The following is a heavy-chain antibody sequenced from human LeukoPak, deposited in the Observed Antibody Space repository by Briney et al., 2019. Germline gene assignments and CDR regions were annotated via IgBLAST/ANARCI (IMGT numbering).Heavy chain of an antibody. Sequence: SETLSLTCTVSGGSISSYYWSWIRQPPGKGLEWIGYIYTSGGTNYSPSLKSRVTISVDTSKNQFSLKLSSVTAADTAVYYCARHFAYCGGACYSGDYNWFDPWGQGTLVTVSS. CDR1: GGSISSYY. CDR2: IYTSGGT. J-gene: IGHJ5*02. CDR3: ARHFAYCGGACYSGDYNWFDP. V-gene: IGHV4-4*09. D-gene: IGHD2-21*02.